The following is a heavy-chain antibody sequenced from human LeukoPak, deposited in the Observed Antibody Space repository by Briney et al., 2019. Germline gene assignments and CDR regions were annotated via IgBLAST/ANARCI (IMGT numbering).Heavy chain of an antibody. V-gene: IGHV3-64*01. J-gene: IGHJ4*02. CDR3: ARPYYDFWGGYYN. Sequence: PGGSLRLSCAASGFTFSSYAMHWVRQAPGKGLEYVSAISSNGGSTYYANSVKGRFTISRDNSKNTLYLQMGSLRAEDMAVYYCARPYYDFWGGYYNWGQGTLVTVSS. D-gene: IGHD3-3*01. CDR1: GFTFSSYA. CDR2: ISSNGGST.